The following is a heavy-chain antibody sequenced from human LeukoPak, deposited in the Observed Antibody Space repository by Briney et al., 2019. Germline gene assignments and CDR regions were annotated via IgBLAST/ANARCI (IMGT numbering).Heavy chain of an antibody. Sequence: QPGGSLRLSCAASGFTFSSYGMHWVRQAPGKGLEWVAVIWYDGSNKYYADSVKGRFTISRDNSKNTLYLQTNSLRAEDTAVYYCAKDLSGWYSEVLGFDYWGQGTLVTVSS. CDR3: AKDLSGWYSEVLGFDY. CDR1: GFTFSSYG. V-gene: IGHV3-33*06. CDR2: IWYDGSNK. J-gene: IGHJ4*02. D-gene: IGHD6-19*01.